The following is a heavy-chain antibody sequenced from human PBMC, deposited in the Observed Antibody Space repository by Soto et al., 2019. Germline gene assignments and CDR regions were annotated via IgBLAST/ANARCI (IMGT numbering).Heavy chain of an antibody. Sequence: GGSLRLSCAASGITLSSYAMSWVRQAPGKGPGWVSGISASGGSTSYADSVKGRFTISRDNSKNTLYPQMNSLRADDTAVYHCAKGQNSGTYRFYFDYWGQGALVTVSS. D-gene: IGHD1-26*01. J-gene: IGHJ4*02. CDR1: GITLSSYA. V-gene: IGHV3-23*01. CDR2: ISASGGST. CDR3: AKGQNSGTYRFYFDY.